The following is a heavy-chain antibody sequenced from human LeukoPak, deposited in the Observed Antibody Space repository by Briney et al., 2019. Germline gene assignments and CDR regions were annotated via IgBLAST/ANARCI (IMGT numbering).Heavy chain of an antibody. Sequence: ASVKVSCKASGYTFTSYAMRWVRQAPGQRLEWMGWINAGNGNTKYSQKFQGRVTITRDTSASTAYMELSSLRSEDTAVYYCARVGYSSGWFDYWGQGTLVTVSS. CDR1: GYTFTSYA. V-gene: IGHV1-3*01. CDR3: ARVGYSSGWFDY. J-gene: IGHJ4*02. D-gene: IGHD6-19*01. CDR2: INAGNGNT.